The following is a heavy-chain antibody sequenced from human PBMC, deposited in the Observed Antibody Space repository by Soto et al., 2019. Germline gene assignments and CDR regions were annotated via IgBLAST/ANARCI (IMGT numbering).Heavy chain of an antibody. D-gene: IGHD3-10*01. V-gene: IGHV3-23*01. Sequence: EVQLLESGGGLVQPGGSLRLSCAASGFTFSAYAMSWVRQAPGKGLEWVSAIKSSGAATFYADSVEGRFTISRDDSKNTLYLQMNSLGADDTAVYHCAKNRGSGNPYYYDMDVWGQGTTVTVSS. CDR3: AKNRGSGNPYYYDMDV. CDR1: GFTFSAYA. J-gene: IGHJ6*02. CDR2: IKSSGAAT.